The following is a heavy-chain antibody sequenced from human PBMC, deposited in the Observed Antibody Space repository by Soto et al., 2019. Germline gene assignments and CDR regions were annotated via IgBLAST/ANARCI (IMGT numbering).Heavy chain of an antibody. D-gene: IGHD1-26*01. V-gene: IGHV4-39*02. J-gene: IGHJ4*02. CDR1: GASISSSSYY. Sequence: TSETLSLTCTVSGASISSSSYYWGWIRQPPGKGLEYIGNIYYSGSTYYNPSLKSRVIISVDTSKNHFSLKLSSVTAADTAVYYCARDDSGFSGSHYIDYFNYWGQGALVTVSS. CDR3: ARDDSGFSGSHYIDYFNY. CDR2: IYYSGST.